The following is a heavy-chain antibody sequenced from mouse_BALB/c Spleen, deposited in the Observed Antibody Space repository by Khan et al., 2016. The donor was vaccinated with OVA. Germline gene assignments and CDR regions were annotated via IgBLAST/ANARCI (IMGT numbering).Heavy chain of an antibody. J-gene: IGHJ2*01. CDR3: ARRGLRWDFDY. V-gene: IGHV1-7*01. D-gene: IGHD1-1*01. CDR2: INPSTGYT. CDR1: GYTFINYW. Sequence: QVQLKQSGAELAKPGASVKMSCKASGYTFINYWILWVKQRPGQGLEWIGYINPSTGYTEYNQNFKDKATLTADKSSSTAYIQLSSLTSEESAVYYCARRGLRWDFDYWGQGTTLTVSS.